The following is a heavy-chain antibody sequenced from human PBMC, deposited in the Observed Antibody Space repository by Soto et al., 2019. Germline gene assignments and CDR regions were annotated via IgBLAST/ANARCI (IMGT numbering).Heavy chain of an antibody. CDR2: IWYDGSNK. J-gene: IGHJ6*03. Sequence: QVQLVESGGGVVQPGRSLRLSCAASGFTFSSYGMHWVRQAPVKGLEWVAVIWYDGSNKYYADSVKGRFTIARDNSKNTLYLQMNSLRAEYTAVYDWARDESSSCYYMDVWVKGTTVTVSS. V-gene: IGHV3-33*01. CDR1: GFTFSSYG. CDR3: ARDESSSCYYMDV. D-gene: IGHD6-13*01.